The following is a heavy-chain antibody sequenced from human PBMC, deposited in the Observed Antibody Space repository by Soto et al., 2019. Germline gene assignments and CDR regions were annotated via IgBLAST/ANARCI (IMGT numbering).Heavy chain of an antibody. Sequence: EVQLLESGGGLVQPRGSLRLSCAASGFTFSSYAMSWVRQAPGKGLEWVSAISGSGGSTYYADSVKGRFTISRDNSKNTLYLQMNSLRAEDTAVYYCAKDMLPMIVVVILFQHWGQGTLVTVSS. CDR1: GFTFSSYA. D-gene: IGHD3-22*01. CDR2: ISGSGGST. V-gene: IGHV3-23*01. J-gene: IGHJ1*01. CDR3: AKDMLPMIVVVILFQH.